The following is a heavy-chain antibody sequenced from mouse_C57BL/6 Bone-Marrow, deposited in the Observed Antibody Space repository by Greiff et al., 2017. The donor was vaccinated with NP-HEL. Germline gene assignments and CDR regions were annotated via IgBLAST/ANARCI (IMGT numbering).Heavy chain of an antibody. CDR2: IWSGGST. J-gene: IGHJ4*01. CDR1: GFSLTSYG. V-gene: IGHV2-2*01. D-gene: IGHD1-1*01. Sequence: QVQLQQSGPGLVQPSQSLSITCTVSGFSLTSYGVHWVRQSPGKGLEWLGVIWSGGSTDYNAAFISRLSISKDNSKRQVFFKMNSLQADDTAIYYCARIPYYYGSRTYYAMDYWGQGTSVTVSS. CDR3: ARIPYYYGSRTYYAMDY.